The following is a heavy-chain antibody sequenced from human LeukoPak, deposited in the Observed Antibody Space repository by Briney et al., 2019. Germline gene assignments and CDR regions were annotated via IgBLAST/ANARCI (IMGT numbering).Heavy chain of an antibody. CDR2: INHSGST. CDR3: AREAKVVVVAAKEAYYFDY. V-gene: IGHV4-34*01. D-gene: IGHD2-15*01. Sequence: SSETLSLTCAVYGGSFSGYYWSWIRQPPGKELEWIGEINHSGSTNYNPSLKSRVTISVDTPKNQFSLKLSSVTAADTAVYYCAREAKVVVVAAKEAYYFDYWGQGTLVTVSS. J-gene: IGHJ4*02. CDR1: GGSFSGYY.